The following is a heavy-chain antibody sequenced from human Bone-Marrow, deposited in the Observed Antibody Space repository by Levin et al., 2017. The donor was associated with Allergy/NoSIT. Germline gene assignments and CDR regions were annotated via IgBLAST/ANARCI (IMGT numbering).Heavy chain of an antibody. V-gene: IGHV5-10-1*01. CDR2: IDPSDSYT. CDR3: ARQGNGWFGELSSPGAFDI. D-gene: IGHD3-10*01. J-gene: IGHJ3*02. CDR1: GYSFTNYW. Sequence: ASVKVSCRGSGYSFTNYWISWVRRMPGKGLEWMGRIDPSDSYTHYSPSFQGHVTISVDKSISTAYVQWSSLKASDTAIYYCARQGNGWFGELSSPGAFDIWGQGTMVSVSS.